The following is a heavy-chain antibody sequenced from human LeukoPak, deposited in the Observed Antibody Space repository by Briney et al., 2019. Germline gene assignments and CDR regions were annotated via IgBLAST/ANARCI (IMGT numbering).Heavy chain of an antibody. V-gene: IGHV3-23*01. Sequence: GGSLRLSCAASGFTFSSYAMSWVRQAPGKGLEWVSAISGSGGSTYYADSVKGRFTISRDNSKNTLYLQMNSLRAEDTAVYYCAKISSGGYALYCFDYWGQGTLVTVSS. CDR1: GFTFSSYA. J-gene: IGHJ4*02. CDR2: ISGSGGST. CDR3: AKISSGGYALYCFDY. D-gene: IGHD5-12*01.